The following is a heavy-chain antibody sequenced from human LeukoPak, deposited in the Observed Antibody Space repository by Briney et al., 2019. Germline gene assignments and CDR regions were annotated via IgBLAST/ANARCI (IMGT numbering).Heavy chain of an antibody. J-gene: IGHJ6*04. Sequence: GGSLRLSCTAPGFTLGDYSLSWVRQAPGKGLEWVGFIRRKGYGGTTEYAPSVKGRFIISRDDSKSTAYLQMNSLKAEDTAVYYCTRDHDFWSGPFDVWGKGTTVTVSS. V-gene: IGHV3-49*04. CDR1: GFTLGDYS. CDR2: IRRKGYGGTT. D-gene: IGHD3-3*01. CDR3: TRDHDFWSGPFDV.